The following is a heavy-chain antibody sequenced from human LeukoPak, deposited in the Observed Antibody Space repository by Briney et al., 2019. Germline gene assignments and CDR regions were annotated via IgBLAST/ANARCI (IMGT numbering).Heavy chain of an antibody. Sequence: GGSLRLSCAASGFTFSDYYMNWIRQAPGKGLEWVSYISSSGSSIYYADSVKGRFTISRDNAKNSLYLQMNSLRAEDTAVYYCVSAHITMAGSIDYWGQGTLVTVSS. CDR1: GFTFSDYY. D-gene: IGHD6-19*01. CDR3: VSAHITMAGSIDY. J-gene: IGHJ4*02. V-gene: IGHV3-11*01. CDR2: ISSSGSSI.